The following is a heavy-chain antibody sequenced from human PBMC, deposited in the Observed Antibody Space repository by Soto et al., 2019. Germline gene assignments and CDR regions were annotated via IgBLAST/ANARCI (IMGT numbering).Heavy chain of an antibody. J-gene: IGHJ4*02. D-gene: IGHD4-17*01. CDR3: ARDRPRGHMTTVTTADY. Sequence: EVQLVESGGGLVQPGGSLRLSCAASGFTFSSYSMNWVRQAPGKGLEGVSYISSSSSTIYYADSVKGRFTISRDNAKNSLYLQMNSLRAEDTAVYYCARDRPRGHMTTVTTADYWGQGTLVTVSS. V-gene: IGHV3-48*01. CDR2: ISSSSSTI. CDR1: GFTFSSYS.